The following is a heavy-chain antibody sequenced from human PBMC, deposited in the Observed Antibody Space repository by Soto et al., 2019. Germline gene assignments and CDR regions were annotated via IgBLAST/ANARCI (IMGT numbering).Heavy chain of an antibody. D-gene: IGHD4-17*01. Sequence: PSETLSLTCTVSGGSISSGDYYWSWIRQPPGKGLEWIGYIYYSGSTYYNPSLKSRVTISVDTSKNQFSLKLSSVTAADTAVYYCARDYGDYQVSWFDPWSQGTLVTVSS. J-gene: IGHJ5*02. CDR3: ARDYGDYQVSWFDP. CDR1: GGSISSGDYY. CDR2: IYYSGST. V-gene: IGHV4-30-4*01.